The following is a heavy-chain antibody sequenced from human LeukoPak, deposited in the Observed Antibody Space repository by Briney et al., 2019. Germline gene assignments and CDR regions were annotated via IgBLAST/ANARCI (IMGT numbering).Heavy chain of an antibody. CDR3: ARDVPQTYYYYYGMDV. Sequence: PGGSLRLSCAASGFTFSSYGMHWVRQAPGKGLKWVAVIWYDGSNKYYADSVKGRFTISRDNSKNTLYLQMNSLRAEDTAVYYCARDVPQTYYYYYGMDVWGQGTTVTVSS. V-gene: IGHV3-33*01. J-gene: IGHJ6*02. D-gene: IGHD2-2*01. CDR1: GFTFSSYG. CDR2: IWYDGSNK.